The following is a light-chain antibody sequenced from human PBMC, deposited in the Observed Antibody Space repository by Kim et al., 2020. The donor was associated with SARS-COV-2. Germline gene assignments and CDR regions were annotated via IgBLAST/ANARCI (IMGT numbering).Light chain of an antibody. V-gene: IGKV1-9*01. CDR3: QQLNSDSFA. Sequence: IQLTQSPSSLSASVGDRVTITCRASQDISSYLAWYQQRPGKATKLLIYAASTLQSGVPSRFSGSGSGTDFTLTISNLQPEDFATYYCQQLNSDSFAFGGGTKVDI. J-gene: IGKJ4*01. CDR2: AAS. CDR1: QDISSY.